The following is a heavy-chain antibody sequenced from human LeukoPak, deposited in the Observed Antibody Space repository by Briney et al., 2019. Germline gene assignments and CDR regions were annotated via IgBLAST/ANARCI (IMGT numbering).Heavy chain of an antibody. V-gene: IGHV3-11*04. J-gene: IGHJ4*02. CDR3: ARNVYRTFDS. D-gene: IGHD1-14*01. Sequence: GGSLRLSCAASGFTFSDYYMSWIRQAPGKGLEWVSYISSSGSTVYYADSVKGRFTISRDNAKNSLYLQMNSLRVEDTAVYYCARNVYRTFDSWDQGTLVTVSS. CDR1: GFTFSDYY. CDR2: ISSSGSTV.